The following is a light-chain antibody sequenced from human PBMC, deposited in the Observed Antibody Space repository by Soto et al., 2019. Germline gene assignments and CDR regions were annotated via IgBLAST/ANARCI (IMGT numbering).Light chain of an antibody. CDR1: SSNTGAGYD. CDR3: QSYDSSLSGWRV. CDR2: GNS. J-gene: IGLJ2*01. Sequence: QAVVTQPPSVSGAPGQRVTISCTGSSSNTGAGYDVHWYQQLPGTAPKLLIYGNSNRPSGVPDRFSGSKSGTSASLAITGLQAEDEADYYFQSYDSSLSGWRVFGGGTKLTVL. V-gene: IGLV1-40*01.